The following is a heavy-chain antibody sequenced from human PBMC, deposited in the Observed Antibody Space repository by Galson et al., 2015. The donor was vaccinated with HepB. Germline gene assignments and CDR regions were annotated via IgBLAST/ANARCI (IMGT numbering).Heavy chain of an antibody. Sequence: SVKVSCKASGSTFTSYAMHWVHQAPGQRLEWMGWINAGNGNTKYSQMFQGRITITRDTSESTAYMELSSLRSEDTAVYYCARDLPLNWRNPLHTAYSYGMDVWGQGTTVTVSS. D-gene: IGHD1-1*01. V-gene: IGHV1-3*01. CDR2: INAGNGNT. J-gene: IGHJ6*02. CDR3: ARDLPLNWRNPLHTAYSYGMDV. CDR1: GSTFTSYA.